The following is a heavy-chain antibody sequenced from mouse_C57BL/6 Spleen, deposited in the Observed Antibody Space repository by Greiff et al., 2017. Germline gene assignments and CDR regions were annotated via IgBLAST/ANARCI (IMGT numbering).Heavy chain of an antibody. CDR1: GFTFSSYA. V-gene: IGHV5-4*01. Sequence: EVQGVESGGGLVKPGGSLTLSCAASGFTFSSYALSWVRQTPEERLEWVATISDGGSYTYYPDNVKGRFTISRDNAKNNLYLQMSHLKSEDTAMYYCASYYSNSFAYWGQGTLVTVSA. D-gene: IGHD2-5*01. J-gene: IGHJ3*01. CDR2: ISDGGSYT. CDR3: ASYYSNSFAY.